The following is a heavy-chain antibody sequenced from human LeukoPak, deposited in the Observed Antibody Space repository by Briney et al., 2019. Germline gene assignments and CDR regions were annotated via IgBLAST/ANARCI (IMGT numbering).Heavy chain of an antibody. Sequence: GESLKISCKGSGYSFTNYWIAWVRQMPGKGLEWMGITYPGDSDTRYSPSFQGQVTISADKSISTAYLQWSSLEASDTAMYYCASGGDYGDYVYYGMGVWGQGTTVTVSS. D-gene: IGHD2-21*02. CDR2: TYPGDSDT. V-gene: IGHV5-51*01. J-gene: IGHJ6*02. CDR1: GYSFTNYW. CDR3: ASGGDYGDYVYYGMGV.